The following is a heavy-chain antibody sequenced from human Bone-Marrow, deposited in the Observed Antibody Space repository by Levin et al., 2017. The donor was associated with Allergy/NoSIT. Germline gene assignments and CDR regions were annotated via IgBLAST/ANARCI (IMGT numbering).Heavy chain of an antibody. CDR2: ISYDGSNK. Sequence: PGGSLRLSCAASGFTFSSYAMHWVRQAPGKGLEWVAVISYDGSNKYYADSVKGRFTISRDNSKNTLYLQMNSLRAEDTAVYYCARARGQWPTFYYFDYWGQGTLVTVSS. CDR3: ARARGQWPTFYYFDY. V-gene: IGHV3-30*04. J-gene: IGHJ4*02. D-gene: IGHD6-19*01. CDR1: GFTFSSYA.